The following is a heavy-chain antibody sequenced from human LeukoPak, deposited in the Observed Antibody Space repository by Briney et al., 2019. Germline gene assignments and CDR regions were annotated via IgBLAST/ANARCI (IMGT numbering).Heavy chain of an antibody. D-gene: IGHD3-10*01. J-gene: IGHJ4*02. CDR2: ISYSGST. CDR1: GGSISSYN. V-gene: IGHV4-59*01. Sequence: SETLSLTCTVSGGSISSYNWSWIRQPPGKGLEWIGYISYSGSTNYNPSLKSRVTISVDTSKNQFSLKLSSVTAADTAVYYCALLWFGEGGDYWGQGTLVTVSS. CDR3: ALLWFGEGGDY.